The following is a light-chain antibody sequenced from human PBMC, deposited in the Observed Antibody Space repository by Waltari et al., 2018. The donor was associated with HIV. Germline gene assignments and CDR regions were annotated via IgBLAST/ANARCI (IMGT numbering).Light chain of an antibody. CDR2: DAN. V-gene: IGLV1-51*01. Sequence: QSVLTQPPSVSAAPGQKVTISCSGGRSNVGINGVSWYQHVPGTPPKLLIYDANNRFPGIPERFSGSKSGTAATLGISGLQTGDEADYYCGTWDNSLSGGVFVGGTKLTVL. CDR1: RSNVGING. J-gene: IGLJ2*01. CDR3: GTWDNSLSGGV.